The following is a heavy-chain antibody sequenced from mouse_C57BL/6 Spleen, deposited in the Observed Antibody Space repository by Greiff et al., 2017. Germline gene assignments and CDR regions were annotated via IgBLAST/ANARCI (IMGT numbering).Heavy chain of an antibody. J-gene: IGHJ2*01. V-gene: IGHV1-81*01. Sequence: QVQLQQSGAELARPGASVKLSCKASGYTFTSYGISWVKQRTGQGLEWIGETYPRSGNTYYNEKFKGKATLTADKSSSTAYMELRSLTSEDSAVYFCARSWTTVVAPDYWGQGTTLTVSS. CDR3: ARSWTTVVAPDY. CDR1: GYTFTSYG. CDR2: TYPRSGNT. D-gene: IGHD1-1*01.